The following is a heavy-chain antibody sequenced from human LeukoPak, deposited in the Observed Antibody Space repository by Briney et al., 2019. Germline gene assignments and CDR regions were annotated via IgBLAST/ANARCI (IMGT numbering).Heavy chain of an antibody. CDR2: IYPGDSDT. V-gene: IGHV5-51*01. CDR3: ARGLEDIVVVPAAMYYFDY. J-gene: IGHJ4*02. Sequence: PGESLKISCKGSGYSFTSYWIGWVGQMPGKGLEWMGIIYPGDSDTRYSPSFQGQVTISADKSISTAYLQWSSLKASDTAMYYCARGLEDIVVVPAAMYYFDYWGQGTLVTVSS. D-gene: IGHD2-2*01. CDR1: GYSFTSYW.